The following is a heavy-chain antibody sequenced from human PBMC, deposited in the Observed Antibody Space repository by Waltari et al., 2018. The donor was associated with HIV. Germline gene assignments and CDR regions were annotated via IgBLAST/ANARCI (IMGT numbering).Heavy chain of an antibody. D-gene: IGHD3-10*01. CDR2: IKQDGSEK. CDR3: ARGGFYGSGSKVN. Sequence: EVQLVESGGGLVQPGGSLRLSCAASGFTFSSYWMSCVREAPGDGVGGVGNIKQDGSEKYYVDSVNCRFTISRDNAGNSLYLQMNSLRAEDTAVYYCARGGFYGSGSKVNWGQGTLVTVSS. V-gene: IGHV3-7*04. CDR1: GFTFSSYW. J-gene: IGHJ4*02.